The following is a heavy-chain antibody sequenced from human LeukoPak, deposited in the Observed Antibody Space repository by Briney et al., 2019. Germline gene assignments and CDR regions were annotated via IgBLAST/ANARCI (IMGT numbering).Heavy chain of an antibody. Sequence: ASVKVSCKASGYTFTSYYMHWVRQAPGQGLEWMGIINPSGGSTSYAQKFQGRVTMTRDTSTSTVYMELSSLRSEDTAVYYCARRVFLGELSLPHRGYFDYWGQGTLVTVSS. J-gene: IGHJ4*02. V-gene: IGHV1-46*01. CDR2: INPSGGST. CDR3: ARRVFLGELSLPHRGYFDY. CDR1: GYTFTSYY. D-gene: IGHD3-16*02.